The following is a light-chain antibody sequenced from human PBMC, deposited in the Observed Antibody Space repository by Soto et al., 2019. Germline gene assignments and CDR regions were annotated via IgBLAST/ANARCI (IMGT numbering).Light chain of an antibody. V-gene: IGLV1-40*01. CDR1: SSNFGAGYD. J-gene: IGLJ3*02. Sequence: QLVLTQPPSVSGAPGQRVTISCTGSSSNFGAGYDVHWYQQLPGTAPKLLIYGNTNRPSGVPDRFSGSKSGTSASLAITGLQAEDEADYFCHSYDSSLSDWVFGGGTKLTVL. CDR2: GNT. CDR3: HSYDSSLSDWV.